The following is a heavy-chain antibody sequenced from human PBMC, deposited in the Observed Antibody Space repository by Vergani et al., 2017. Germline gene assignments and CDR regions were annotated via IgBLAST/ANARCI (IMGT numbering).Heavy chain of an antibody. CDR3: ARGPESGSFGGSSSGTTLNY. D-gene: IGHD1-1*01. Sequence: QLQLQESGPGLVKPSETLSLTCTVSGGSISSSSYYWGWIRQPPGKGLEWIGSIYYSGSTYYNPSLKSRVTISVDTSKNQFSLKLSSVTAADTAVYYCARGPESGSFGGSSSGTTLNYGGQGTLVTVSS. V-gene: IGHV4-39*01. CDR1: GGSISSSSYY. CDR2: IYYSGST. J-gene: IGHJ4*02.